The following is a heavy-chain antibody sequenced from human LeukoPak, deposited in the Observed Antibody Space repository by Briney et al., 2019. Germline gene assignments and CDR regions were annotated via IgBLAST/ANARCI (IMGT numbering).Heavy chain of an antibody. D-gene: IGHD2/OR15-2a*01. CDR2: ISGSGGST. CDR3: AKAQLAILGDFDY. J-gene: IGHJ4*02. Sequence: PGGSLRLSCGTSGFTFNSYAMSWVRRAPGKGLEGVSSISGSGGSTYYAASAKGRFTISRDNSKTTLYLQMNSLRAEDTAVYYCAKAQLAILGDFDYWGQGTLVTVSS. CDR1: GFTFNSYA. V-gene: IGHV3-23*01.